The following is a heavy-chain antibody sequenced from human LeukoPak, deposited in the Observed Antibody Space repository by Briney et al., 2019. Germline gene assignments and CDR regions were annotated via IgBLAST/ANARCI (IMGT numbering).Heavy chain of an antibody. Sequence: QPGGSLRLSCAASGFTFSSYGMSWVRQAPGKGLEWVSTISGSGGETNYADSVKGRFTISRDNSKHTLYLQMSSLRAEDTAVYYCAKDRTKPEYWGQGTLVTVSS. CDR3: AKDRTKPEY. D-gene: IGHD1-1*01. V-gene: IGHV3-23*01. CDR1: GFTFSSYG. J-gene: IGHJ4*02. CDR2: ISGSGGET.